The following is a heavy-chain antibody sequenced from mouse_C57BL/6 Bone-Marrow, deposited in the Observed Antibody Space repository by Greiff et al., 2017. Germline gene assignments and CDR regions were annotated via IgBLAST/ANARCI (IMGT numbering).Heavy chain of an antibody. CDR1: GFTITDYY. D-gene: IGHD2-10*02. CDR2: IDPEDGEP. Sequence: VQLQQSGAELVKPGASVKLSCTASGFTITDYYMHWVQQRTEQGLEWIGKIDPEDGEPKYAPKFQGKATITADTSSSTAYLQLSSLTSEDTAVYYCARKGFLVYFDDWGKGTTLTVSS. J-gene: IGHJ2*01. CDR3: ARKGFLVYFDD. V-gene: IGHV14-2*01.